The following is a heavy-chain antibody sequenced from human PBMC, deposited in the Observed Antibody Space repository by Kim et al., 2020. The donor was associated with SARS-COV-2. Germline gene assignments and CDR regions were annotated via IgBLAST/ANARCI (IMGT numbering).Heavy chain of an antibody. V-gene: IGHV3-74*01. J-gene: IGHJ4*03. CDR2: INSDGSSI. CDR1: GFTFSGDW. CDR3: ARDSESCTTGHCYFRH. D-gene: IGHD2-8*01. Sequence: GGSLRLSCEASGFTFSGDWMHWVRQAPGKGLVWVSRINSDGSSISYADSAKGRFTISRDNAKNTLHLQMNSLRAEDSAVYYCARDSESCTTGHCYFRHWG.